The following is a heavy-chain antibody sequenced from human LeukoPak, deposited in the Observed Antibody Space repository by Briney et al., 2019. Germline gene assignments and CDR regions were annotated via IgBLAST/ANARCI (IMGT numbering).Heavy chain of an antibody. CDR2: VRYDGSSK. CDR3: AKDPHYYGSGTQEFDP. CDR1: GFTFNRFG. V-gene: IGHV3-30*02. Sequence: GGSLRLSCVASGFTFNRFGMHWVRQAPGKGLEWVAFVRYDGSSKQYGDPVKGRVTIFRDNSKNTLYLQMNSLRPEDTAMYYCAKDPHYYGSGTQEFDPWGQGTLVTVS. D-gene: IGHD3-10*01. J-gene: IGHJ5*02.